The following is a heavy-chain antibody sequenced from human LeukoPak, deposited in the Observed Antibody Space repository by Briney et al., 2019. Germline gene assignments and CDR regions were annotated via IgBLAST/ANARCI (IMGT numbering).Heavy chain of an antibody. CDR2: ISSDGSNK. Sequence: GGSLRLSCAASGFTFSSYAMEWVRQAPGKGLQWVAFISSDGSNKYYADSVKGRFTISRDNSKNTLFLQMNTLRAEDTAVYYCAKDRSSSWAVDYWGQGTLVIVSS. J-gene: IGHJ4*02. CDR1: GFTFSSYA. V-gene: IGHV3-30-3*01. D-gene: IGHD2-15*01. CDR3: AKDRSSSWAVDY.